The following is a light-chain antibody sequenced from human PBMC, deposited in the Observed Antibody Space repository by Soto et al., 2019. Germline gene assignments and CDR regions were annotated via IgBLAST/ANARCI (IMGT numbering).Light chain of an antibody. CDR1: QSISSW. Sequence: DIQMTQSPSTLSASVGDRVTITCRASQSISSWLAWYQQKPGKAPKPLIYKASSLESGVPSRFSGSGSGTEFTLTISSLQPDDFATYYCQQCNSYPYTFGQGTKVDIK. CDR2: KAS. CDR3: QQCNSYPYT. V-gene: IGKV1-5*03. J-gene: IGKJ2*01.